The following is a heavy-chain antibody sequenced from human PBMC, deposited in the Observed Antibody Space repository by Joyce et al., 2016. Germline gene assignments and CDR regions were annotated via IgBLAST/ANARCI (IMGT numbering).Heavy chain of an antibody. CDR1: GFNFNNYG. D-gene: IGHD3-3*02. J-gene: IGHJ4*02. CDR3: AKVRTIFGVAPKYYFDS. CDR2: TAYDVSRQ. Sequence: QVQLMESGGGVVQPGTSLRLSCAASGFNFNNYGMNWVRQTPGEGLQWLAFTAYDVSRQYDADSVKGRFFISRDNFKNTLYLDIDRLTVDDTAIYFCAKVRTIFGVAPKYYFDSWGQGTAVTVSS. V-gene: IGHV3-30*18.